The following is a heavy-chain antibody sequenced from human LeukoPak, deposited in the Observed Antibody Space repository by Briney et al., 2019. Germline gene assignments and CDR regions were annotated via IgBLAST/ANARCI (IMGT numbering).Heavy chain of an antibody. V-gene: IGHV4-39*02. CDR2: VFYSGSK. CDR3: ARARGYSYGYPDY. CDR1: GGSISNRAYY. J-gene: IGHJ4*02. Sequence: PSETLSLTCNVSGGSISNRAYYWAWIRQPPGKGLEWIGSVFYSGSKYSNPSLESRLTISVDTSKNHFSLRLTSVTAADTAMYYCARARGYSYGYPDYWGQGTLVTVSS. D-gene: IGHD5-18*01.